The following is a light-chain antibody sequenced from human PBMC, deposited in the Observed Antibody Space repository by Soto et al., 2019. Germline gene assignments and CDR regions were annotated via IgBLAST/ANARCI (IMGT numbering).Light chain of an antibody. CDR3: QQYYNWPPYT. CDR2: GAS. V-gene: IGKV3-15*01. J-gene: IGKJ2*01. Sequence: EIVMTQSPATLSVSPGERATLSCRASQSVSSNLAWYQQKPGQAPRLLIYGASTRATGIPARFTGIGSGTDFTLTISGLQSDDFAVYYCQQYYNWPPYTFGQGTKLQIK. CDR1: QSVSSN.